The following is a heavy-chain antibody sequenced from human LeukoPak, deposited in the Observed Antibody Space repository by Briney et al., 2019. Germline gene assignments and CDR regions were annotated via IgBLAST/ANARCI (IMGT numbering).Heavy chain of an antibody. CDR2: IKQDGSEK. V-gene: IGHV3-7*01. D-gene: IGHD3-10*01. CDR1: GFTFSSYW. CDR3: ARRWFLWFGDQRYFDY. Sequence: GSLRLSCAASGFTFSSYWMSWVRQAPGKGLEWVANIKQDGSEKYYVDSVKGRFTISRDNAKNSLYLQMNSLRAEDTAVYYCARRWFLWFGDQRYFDYWGQGTLVTVSS. J-gene: IGHJ4*02.